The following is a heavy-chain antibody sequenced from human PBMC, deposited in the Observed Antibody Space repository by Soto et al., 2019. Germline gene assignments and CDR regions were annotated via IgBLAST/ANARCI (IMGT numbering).Heavy chain of an antibody. J-gene: IGHJ6*02. D-gene: IGHD6-25*01. V-gene: IGHV1-69*01. CDR2: IMPVFHTT. CDR1: GGTFNNFA. CDR3: ATATISPVSATLYHDGMDV. Sequence: QVQLVQSGAEVKKPGSSVKVSCQASGGTFNNFAFTWVRQAPGQGLEWLGGIMPVFHTTNIAQTFQDIITIIADDFTNTVYMEMTSLRFDDTAVYYCATATISPVSATLYHDGMDVWGRGTTVNVSS.